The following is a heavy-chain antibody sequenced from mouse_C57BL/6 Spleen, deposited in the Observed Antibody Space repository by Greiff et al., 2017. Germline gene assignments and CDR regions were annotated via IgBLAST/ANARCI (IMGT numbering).Heavy chain of an antibody. CDR1: GFTFSSYA. V-gene: IGHV5-4*01. CDR2: ISDGGSYT. J-gene: IGHJ4*01. D-gene: IGHD1-1*01. Sequence: EVKLVESGGGLVKPGGSLKLSCAASGFTFSSYAMSWVRQTPEKRLEWVATISDGGSYTYYPDNVKGRFTISRDNAKNNLYLQMSHLKSEDTAMYYCARDTVVSHYYAMDYWGQGTSVTVSS. CDR3: ARDTVVSHYYAMDY.